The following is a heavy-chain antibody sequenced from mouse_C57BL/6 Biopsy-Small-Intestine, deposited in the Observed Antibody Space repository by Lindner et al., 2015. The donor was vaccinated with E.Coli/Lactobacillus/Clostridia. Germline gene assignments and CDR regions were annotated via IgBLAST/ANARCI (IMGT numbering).Heavy chain of an antibody. CDR3: ARAPWDTAMADY. CDR2: INPNSGGT. V-gene: IGHV1-53*01. J-gene: IGHJ4*01. CDR1: GYTFTGYY. Sequence: SVKVSCKPSGYTFTGYYMHWVRQAPGQGLEWMGWINPNSGGTNYAQKFQGRVTMTRDTSISTGYMELSRLRSDDTAVYYCARAPWDTAMADYWGQGTLVTVSS. D-gene: IGHD3-3*01.